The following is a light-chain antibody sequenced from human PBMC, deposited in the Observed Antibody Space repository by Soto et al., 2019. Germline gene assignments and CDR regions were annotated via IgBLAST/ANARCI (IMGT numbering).Light chain of an antibody. CDR1: SSDVGSYNL. CDR3: CSYAGSSTFDVV. J-gene: IGLJ2*01. V-gene: IGLV2-23*03. CDR2: EGS. Sequence: QSALTQPASVSGSPGQSITISCTGTSSDVGSYNLVSWYQQHPGKAPKLMIYEGSKRPSGVSNRFSGSKSGNTASLTISGLQAEDEAVYYCCSYAGSSTFDVVFGGGTKVTVL.